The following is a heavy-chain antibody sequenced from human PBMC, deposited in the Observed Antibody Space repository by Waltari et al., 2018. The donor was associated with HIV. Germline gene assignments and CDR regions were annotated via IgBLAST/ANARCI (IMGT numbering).Heavy chain of an antibody. CDR3: ARDWLQRPSGGYFFDY. Sequence: QVQLVQSGAEVKKPGASVKVSCTASRFTFTAYYVHWVRQAPGQGLEWIGWINPKSGVTHFAQNFQVRINMTRDTSIKTAYLELSRLQSDDTAVYYCARDWLQRPSGGYFFDYWGQGTLVTVSS. V-gene: IGHV1-2*02. CDR2: INPKSGVT. D-gene: IGHD3-16*01. J-gene: IGHJ4*02. CDR1: RFTFTAYY.